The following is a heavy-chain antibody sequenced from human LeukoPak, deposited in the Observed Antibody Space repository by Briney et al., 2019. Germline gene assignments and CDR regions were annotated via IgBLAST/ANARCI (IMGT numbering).Heavy chain of an antibody. D-gene: IGHD6-25*01. CDR1: GFTFSSYS. Sequence: GGSLRLSCAASGFTFSSYSMNWVRQAPGKGLEWVSSISSSSSYIYYAASVKGRFTISRDNDNNSLFLQMNSLRVEDTALYYCVRDAASPDFWGQGTLVTVSS. CDR2: ISSSSSYI. J-gene: IGHJ4*02. V-gene: IGHV3-21*01. CDR3: VRDAASPDF.